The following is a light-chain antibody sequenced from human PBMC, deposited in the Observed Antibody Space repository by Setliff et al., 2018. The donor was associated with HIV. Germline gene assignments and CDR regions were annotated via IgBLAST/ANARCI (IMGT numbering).Light chain of an antibody. Sequence: QSALAQPASVSGSPGQSITISCTGSSSNIGNNYVSWYQHLPGAAPKLLIYDNNQRPSGIPDRFSGSKSDTSATLAITGLQTGDEADYYCGTWDISLSSVIFGGGTKVTVL. V-gene: IGLV1-51*01. CDR1: SSNIGNNY. CDR2: DNN. J-gene: IGLJ2*01. CDR3: GTWDISLSSVI.